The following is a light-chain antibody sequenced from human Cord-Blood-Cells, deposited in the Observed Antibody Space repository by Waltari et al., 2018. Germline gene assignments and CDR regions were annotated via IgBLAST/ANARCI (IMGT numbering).Light chain of an antibody. J-gene: IGLJ2*01. Sequence: QSALTQPGSVSGSPAPPVTISCTGTSSDVGGYNYVSWYQQHPGNAPKLMIYDVSKRPSGVPDRFSGSKSGNTASLTISGLQAEDEADYYCCSYAGSYTYVVFGGGTKLTVL. V-gene: IGLV2-11*01. CDR1: SSDVGGYNY. CDR3: CSYAGSYTYVV. CDR2: DVS.